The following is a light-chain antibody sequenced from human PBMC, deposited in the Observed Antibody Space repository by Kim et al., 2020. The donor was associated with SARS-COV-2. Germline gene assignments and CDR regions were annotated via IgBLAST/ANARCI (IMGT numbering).Light chain of an antibody. CDR1: QSISNW. CDR3: QQYNSYWT. Sequence: SASVGGRVTITCRASQSISNWLAWYQQKPGKAPKLLIYKASNLESGVPSRFSGTGSGTEFTLTINSLQPDDFATYYCQQYNSYWTFGQGTKVDIK. CDR2: KAS. V-gene: IGKV1-5*03. J-gene: IGKJ1*01.